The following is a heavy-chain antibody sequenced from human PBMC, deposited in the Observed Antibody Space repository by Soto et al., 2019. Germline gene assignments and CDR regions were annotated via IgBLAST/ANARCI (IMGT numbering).Heavy chain of an antibody. V-gene: IGHV3-23*01. D-gene: IGHD6-19*01. CDR2: ISDNGGLT. J-gene: IGHJ4*02. CDR1: GFTFSDYA. Sequence: PGGSLRLSCAASGFTFSDYAMGWVRQAPGKGLEWVSVISDNGGLTYYTDSVKGRFTISRDNSKNTLYLRMSSLRAEDTAIYYCVKDAKRSDGWYYFDYWGRGTLVTVSS. CDR3: VKDAKRSDGWYYFDY.